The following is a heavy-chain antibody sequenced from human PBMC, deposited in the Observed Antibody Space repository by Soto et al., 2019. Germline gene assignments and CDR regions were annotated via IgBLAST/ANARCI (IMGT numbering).Heavy chain of an antibody. V-gene: IGHV3-15*01. Sequence: EVQLVESGGGLVKPGGSLRLSCAASGFIFSNAWMNWVRQAPGKGLEWVGRIKSKPDGGTTDYAAPVKGRFTISRDDSKNTVYVQMNSLKTEDTAVYYCSTGVYYFDYWGQGTLVPVST. J-gene: IGHJ4*02. CDR3: STGVYYFDY. CDR1: GFIFSNAW. CDR2: IKSKPDGGTT.